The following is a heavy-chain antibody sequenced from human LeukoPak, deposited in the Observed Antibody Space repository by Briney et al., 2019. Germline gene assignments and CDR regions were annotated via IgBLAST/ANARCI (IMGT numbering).Heavy chain of an antibody. CDR1: GGSISSSNW. V-gene: IGHV4-4*02. D-gene: IGHD2-15*01. CDR3: ARDLGCSGGSCFTHWFDP. J-gene: IGHJ5*02. CDR2: IYHSGST. Sequence: SETLSLTCAVSGGSISSSNWWSWVRQPPGKGLEWIGEIYHSGSTNYNPSLKSRVTISADKSKNQFSLKLSSVTAADTAVYYCARDLGCSGGSCFTHWFDPWGQGTLVTVSS.